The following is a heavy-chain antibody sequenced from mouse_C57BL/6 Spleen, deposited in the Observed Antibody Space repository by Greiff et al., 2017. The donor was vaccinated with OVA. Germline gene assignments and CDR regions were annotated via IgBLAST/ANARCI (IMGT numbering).Heavy chain of an antibody. CDR2: IWSDGST. D-gene: IGHD3-2*02. V-gene: IGHV2-6*03. CDR3: ARTLDSSGYVSFAY. J-gene: IGHJ3*01. CDR1: GFSLTSYG. Sequence: VMLVESGPGLVAPSQSLSITCTVSGFSLTSYGVHWVRQPPGKGLEWLVVIWSDGSTTYNSALKSRLSISKDNSKSQVFLKMNSLQTDDTAMYYCARTLDSSGYVSFAYWGQGTLVTVSA.